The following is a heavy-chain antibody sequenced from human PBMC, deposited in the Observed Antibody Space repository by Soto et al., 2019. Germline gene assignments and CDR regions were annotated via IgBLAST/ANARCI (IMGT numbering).Heavy chain of an antibody. Sequence: QVQLRESGPGLVKPSQTLSLTCTVSGDSISSGDYYWSWIRQPPGKGREWIGCIYYSGNNYYNPCLKRRLSISVGTSEKHVSLQLRPVTFAHTAVYYWARDFERFRSPPGPLAYGGLRALGTVSS. V-gene: IGHV4-30-4*01. D-gene: IGHD3-3*01. CDR1: GDSISSGDYY. CDR2: IYYSGNN. CDR3: ARDFERFRSPPGPLAY. J-gene: IGHJ4*01.